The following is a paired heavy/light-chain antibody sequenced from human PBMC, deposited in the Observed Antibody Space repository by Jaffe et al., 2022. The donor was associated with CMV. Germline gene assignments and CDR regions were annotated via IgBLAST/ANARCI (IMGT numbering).Heavy chain of an antibody. Sequence: QMQLQESGPRLVKPSETLSLTCSVSGGSIIGQHWNWIRHSAGKGLEWIGRVYGSGSTIYNPSLESRVTMSVDTAKNQFSLRLTSVTAADTAVYYCARDPAGYYWFDSWGQGTLVTVSS. J-gene: IGHJ5*01. CDR1: GGSIIGQH. V-gene: IGHV4-4*07. CDR3: ARDPAGYYWFDS. CDR2: VYGSGST. D-gene: IGHD2-15*01.
Light chain of an antibody. V-gene: IGKV1-39*01. CDR1: QNIGAS. CDR3: QQSYGTPPHT. Sequence: DTQMTQSPSSLSASVGDRVTITCRASQNIGASLNWYRQKPGKAPELLIYAASTLQRGVPSRFSGSRSGTDFTLTINSLQPEDFATYYCQQSYGTPPHTFGQGTRVE. CDR2: AAS. J-gene: IGKJ2*01.